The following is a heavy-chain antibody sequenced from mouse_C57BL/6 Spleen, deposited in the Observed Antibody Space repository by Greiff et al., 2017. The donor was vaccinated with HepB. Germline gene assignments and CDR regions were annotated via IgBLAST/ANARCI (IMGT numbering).Heavy chain of an antibody. V-gene: IGHV5-6*01. D-gene: IGHD5-1*01. Sequence: EVHLVESGGDLVKPGGSLKLSCAASGFTFSSYGMSWVRQTPDKRLEWVATISSGGSYTYYPDSVKGRFTISRDNAKNTLYLQMSSLKSEDTAMYYCARDSTYGGLFAYWGQGTLVTVSA. CDR1: GFTFSSYG. CDR3: ARDSTYGGLFAY. J-gene: IGHJ3*01. CDR2: ISSGGSYT.